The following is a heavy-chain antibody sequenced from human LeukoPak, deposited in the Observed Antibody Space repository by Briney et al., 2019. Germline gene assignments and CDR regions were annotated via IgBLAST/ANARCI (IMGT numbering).Heavy chain of an antibody. V-gene: IGHV1-3*01. CDR2: INAGNGNT. CDR1: GYTFTSYA. D-gene: IGHD4-11*01. J-gene: IGHJ5*02. CDR3: AREREAGDDYSNYLTFNWFDP. Sequence: ASVKVSCKASGYTFTSYAMHWVRQAPGQRLEWMGWINAGNGNTKYSQKFQGRVTITRDTSASTAYMELSSLRSEDTAVYYCAREREAGDDYSNYLTFNWFDPWGQGTLVTVSS.